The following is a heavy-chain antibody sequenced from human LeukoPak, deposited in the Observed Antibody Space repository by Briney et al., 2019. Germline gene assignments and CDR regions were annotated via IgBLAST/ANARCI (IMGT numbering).Heavy chain of an antibody. D-gene: IGHD6-13*01. CDR3: AKERYSSSWYVYFDY. V-gene: IGHV1-2*02. J-gene: IGHJ4*02. CDR1: GYTFTDYY. CDR2: INPYSGGT. Sequence: ASVKVSCKTSGYTFTDYYIHWVRQVPGQGPEWMGWINPYSGGTNYSQRFRGRVTMTRDTSITTAYLDLNSLISDDTAIYYCAKERYSSSWYVYFDYWGQGTLVTVSS.